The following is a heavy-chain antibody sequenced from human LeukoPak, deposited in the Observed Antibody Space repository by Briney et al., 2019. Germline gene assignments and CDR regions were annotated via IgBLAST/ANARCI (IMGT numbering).Heavy chain of an antibody. CDR2: ISGSGGST. V-gene: IGHV3-23*01. Sequence: GGSLRLSCAASGFTFSSYAMSWVRQAPGKGLEWDSAISGSGGSTYYADSVKGRFTISRDNSKNTLYLQMNSLRAEDTAVYYCAKETCSGGSCYRFDYWGQGTLVTVSS. J-gene: IGHJ4*02. CDR1: GFTFSSYA. CDR3: AKETCSGGSCYRFDY. D-gene: IGHD2-15*01.